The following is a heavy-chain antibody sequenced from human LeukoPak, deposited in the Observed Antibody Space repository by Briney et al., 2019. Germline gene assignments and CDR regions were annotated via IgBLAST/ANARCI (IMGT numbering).Heavy chain of an antibody. CDR2: IRYDGSNK. D-gene: IGHD4-17*01. J-gene: IGHJ3*02. V-gene: IGHV3-30*02. Sequence: GGSLRLSCAASGFTFSSYGMHWVRQAPGKGLEWVAFIRYDGSNKYYADSVKGRFTISRDNSKNTLYLQMNSLRAEDTAVYYCXKXPPXGDYALGAFDIWGQGTMVTVSS. CDR3: XKXPPXGDYALGAFDI. CDR1: GFTFSSYG.